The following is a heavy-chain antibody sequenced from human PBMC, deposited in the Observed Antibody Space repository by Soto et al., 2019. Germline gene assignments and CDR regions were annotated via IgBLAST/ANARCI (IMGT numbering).Heavy chain of an antibody. CDR3: ARGRRYIVVVPAASSPFEYFQH. V-gene: IGHV4-34*01. CDR1: GGSFSGYY. Sequence: LSLTCAVYGGSFSGYYWSWIRQPPGKGLEWIGEINHSGSTNYNPSLKSRVTISVDTSKNQFSLKLSSVTAADTAVYYCARGRRYIVVVPAASSPFEYFQHWGQGTLVTVPQ. D-gene: IGHD2-2*01. CDR2: INHSGST. J-gene: IGHJ1*01.